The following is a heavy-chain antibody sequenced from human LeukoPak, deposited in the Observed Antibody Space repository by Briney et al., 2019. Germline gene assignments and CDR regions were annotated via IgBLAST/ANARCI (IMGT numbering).Heavy chain of an antibody. D-gene: IGHD2-2*01. Sequence: SETLSLTCTVSGDSISSTTYHWGWIRQPPGKGLECIASIHYTWTAYYRPSLNSRPTISVDTSKNQLSLKLSSVTASDTAVYYCAAEMSSAARYWGQGTLVTVSS. CDR1: GDSISSTTYH. CDR3: AAEMSSAARY. CDR2: IHYTWTA. V-gene: IGHV4-39*01. J-gene: IGHJ4*02.